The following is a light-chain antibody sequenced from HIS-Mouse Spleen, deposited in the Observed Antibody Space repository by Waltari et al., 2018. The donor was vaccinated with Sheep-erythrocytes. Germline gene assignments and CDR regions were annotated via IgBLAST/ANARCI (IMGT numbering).Light chain of an antibody. CDR1: SSDVGSYNL. Sequence: QSALTQPASVSGSPGQSITISCTGTSSDVGSYNLVSWYQQPPGKAPKLMMYEGSKRPSGVSNPVAGSKSGDTASLTISGLQAEDEADYYCCSYAGSSTPWVFGGGTKLTVL. V-gene: IGLV2-23*01. CDR2: EGS. CDR3: CSYAGSSTPWV. J-gene: IGLJ3*02.